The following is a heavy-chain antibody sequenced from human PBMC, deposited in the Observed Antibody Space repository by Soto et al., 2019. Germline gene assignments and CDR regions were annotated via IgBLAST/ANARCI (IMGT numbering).Heavy chain of an antibody. CDR2: IYPDDSDT. D-gene: IGHD3-16*01. V-gene: IGHV5-51*01. CDR3: AGGRKRGPRGGWAV. J-gene: IGHJ4*02. CDR1: GYSFTSYC. Sequence: GESLKISCKGSGYSFTSYCIVWVRQMPGKGLKWMGTIYPDDSDTRYSPSFRGQVTISADKSIQTAYLQWGSLKASDSALYYGAGGRKRGPRGGWAVWGQGPPVPVSS.